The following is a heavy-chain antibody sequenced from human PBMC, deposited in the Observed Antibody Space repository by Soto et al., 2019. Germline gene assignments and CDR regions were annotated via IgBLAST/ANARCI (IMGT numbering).Heavy chain of an antibody. V-gene: IGHV3-74*01. J-gene: IGHJ4*02. Sequence: XGSLIVSFSASGFTLSNSWMHWVRQVSGKGLEWVSRINADGTSTIYADSVKGRFTISRDNAKNTLYLHVNSLRAEDTAVYYCVKVLARGVGVPRFYFDYWGQGDLVTVSS. D-gene: IGHD2-2*01. CDR3: VKVLARGVGVPRFYFDY. CDR1: GFTLSNSW. CDR2: INADGTST.